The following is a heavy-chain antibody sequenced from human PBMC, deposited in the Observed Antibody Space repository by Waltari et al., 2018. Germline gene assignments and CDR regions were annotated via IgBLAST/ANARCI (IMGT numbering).Heavy chain of an antibody. D-gene: IGHD3-3*01. J-gene: IGHJ4*02. V-gene: IGHV1-18*01. CDR2: INTYDGNT. CDR1: GYRFTSYG. Sequence: QVHLVQSGTEVKQPGASVKVSCQASGYRFTSYGITWVRQAPGQGLAWMGGINTYDGNTNYGQELQGRLTMTTDTITTTAYMELRGLRADDTALYFCARDAFRFLDFWGQGTLVTVSS. CDR3: ARDAFRFLDF.